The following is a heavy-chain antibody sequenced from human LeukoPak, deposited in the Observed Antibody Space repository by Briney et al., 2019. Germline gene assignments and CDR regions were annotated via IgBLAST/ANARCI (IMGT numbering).Heavy chain of an antibody. J-gene: IGHJ4*02. V-gene: IGHV3-66*01. CDR1: GFTVSSNY. CDR2: IYSDGTI. CDR3: ARDHDY. Sequence: GGSLRVSCAAFGFTVSSNYMSWVRQAPGKGLEWVSIIYSDGTIYYADSVKGRFTISRDNSKNTLYLQMNSLRADDTAVYYCARDHDYWGQGTLVTVSS.